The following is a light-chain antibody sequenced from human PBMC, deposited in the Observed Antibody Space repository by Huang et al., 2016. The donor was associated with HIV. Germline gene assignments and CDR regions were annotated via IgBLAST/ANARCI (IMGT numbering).Light chain of an antibody. J-gene: IGKJ1*01. CDR3: HQYYTVLQT. CDR2: WAS. V-gene: IGKV4-1*01. Sequence: DIVLTQSPGSLALSLGERAAINCTSSQSTFYKSKGKNFLNWYQLKPRQPPKLLIYWASTRESGVPERFSGSGSGTHFTLTINNLQAEDVATYYCHQYYTVLQTFGQGTRV. CDR1: QSTFYKSKGKNF.